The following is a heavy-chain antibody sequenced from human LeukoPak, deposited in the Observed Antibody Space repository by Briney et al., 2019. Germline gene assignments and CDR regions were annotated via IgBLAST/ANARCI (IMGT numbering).Heavy chain of an antibody. CDR1: GFYFGGHA. Sequence: GGSLRLSCVASGFYFGGHAMHWLRQAPGKGLEWVAYITYGSDTIFYADSVKGRFTVSRDNAKNSLYLQMNSLRAEDTAVYYCARGGGLWGQGILVTVSS. V-gene: IGHV3-48*04. J-gene: IGHJ4*02. D-gene: IGHD3-3*01. CDR3: ARGGGL. CDR2: ITYGSDTI.